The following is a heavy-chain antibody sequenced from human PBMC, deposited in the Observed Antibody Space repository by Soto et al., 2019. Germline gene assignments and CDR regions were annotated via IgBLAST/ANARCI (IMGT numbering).Heavy chain of an antibody. Sequence: DVQLVESGGVVVQPGGSLRLSCAASGFTFDDYTMHWVRQAPGKGLEWVSLISWDGGSTYYADSVKGRFTISRDNSKNSLYLQMNSLRTEDTALYYCAKDKVGYSSGWYRFFYFDYWGQGTLVTVSS. CDR3: AKDKVGYSSGWYRFFYFDY. V-gene: IGHV3-43*01. CDR1: GFTFDDYT. D-gene: IGHD6-19*01. CDR2: ISWDGGST. J-gene: IGHJ4*02.